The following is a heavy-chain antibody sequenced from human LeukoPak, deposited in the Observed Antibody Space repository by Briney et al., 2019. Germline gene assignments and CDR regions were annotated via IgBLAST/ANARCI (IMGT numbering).Heavy chain of an antibody. CDR3: ARGGIAAAGTDY. V-gene: IGHV1-69*04. Sequence: SVKVSCKASGGTFSSYAISWVRQAPGQGLEWMGRIIPILGIANYAQKFQGRVTITADKSTSTAYMELSSLRSEDTAVYYCARGGIAAAGTDYWGQGTLVTVSS. CDR2: IIPILGIA. D-gene: IGHD6-13*01. CDR1: GGTFSSYA. J-gene: IGHJ4*02.